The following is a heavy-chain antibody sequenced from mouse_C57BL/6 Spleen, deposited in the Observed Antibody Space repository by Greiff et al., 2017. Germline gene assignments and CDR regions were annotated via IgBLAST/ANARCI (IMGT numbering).Heavy chain of an antibody. J-gene: IGHJ4*01. CDR2: INYDGSST. CDR3: AREGDYGSIFYAMDY. V-gene: IGHV5-16*01. D-gene: IGHD2-2*01. CDR1: GFTFSDYY. Sequence: EVMLVESEGGLVQPGSSMKLSCTASGFTFSDYYMAWVRQVPDKGLEWVANINYDGSSTYYLDSLKSRFIISRDNAKNILYLQMSSLKSEDTATYYCAREGDYGSIFYAMDYWGQGTSVTVSS.